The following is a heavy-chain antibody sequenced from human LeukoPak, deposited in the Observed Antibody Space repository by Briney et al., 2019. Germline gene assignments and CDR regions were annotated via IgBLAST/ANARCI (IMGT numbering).Heavy chain of an antibody. V-gene: IGHV3-74*01. J-gene: IGHJ6*02. CDR3: ARENFYGMDV. CDR2: INSDGSTT. Sequence: QPGGSLTLSCAASGFTFSRYWMNWVRQAPGKGLVWVSRINSDGSTTRYADSVKGRFTISRDNAKNTMYLQMNSLRAEGTAVYYCARENFYGMDVWGQGTTVTVSS. CDR1: GFTFSRYW.